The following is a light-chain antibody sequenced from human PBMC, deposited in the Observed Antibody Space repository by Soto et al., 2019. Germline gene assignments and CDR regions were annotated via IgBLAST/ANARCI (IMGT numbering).Light chain of an antibody. CDR2: DVT. J-gene: IGLJ2*01. V-gene: IGLV2-8*01. CDR3: SSYAGSSIPVA. Sequence: QSVLTQPPSASGSPGQSVTISCTGASSDVGGYNFVSWYQHHPGKAPRLMIYDVTQRPSGVPDRFSGSKSGNTASLTVSGLQVDDAAYYYCSSYAGSSIPVAFGGGTKVTVL. CDR1: SSDVGGYNF.